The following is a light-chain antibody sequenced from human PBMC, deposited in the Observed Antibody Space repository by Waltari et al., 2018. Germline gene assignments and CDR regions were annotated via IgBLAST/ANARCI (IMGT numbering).Light chain of an antibody. Sequence: EIMLRQSPATLSLSPGERATLSCRASQSVSSYLAWYQQKPGQAPRLLIYDASNRATGIPARFSGSESGTDFTLTISSLEPEDFAVYYCQQRSNWPLFTFGPGTKVDIK. V-gene: IGKV3-11*01. J-gene: IGKJ3*01. CDR1: QSVSSY. CDR3: QQRSNWPLFT. CDR2: DAS.